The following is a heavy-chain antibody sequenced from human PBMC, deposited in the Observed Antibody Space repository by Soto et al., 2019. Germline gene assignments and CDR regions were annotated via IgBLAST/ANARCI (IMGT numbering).Heavy chain of an antibody. CDR2: IDPSDSYT. CDR3: AMAYYDCWSGYYTARDAFDI. Sequence: GGSLKISCKGSGYSFTSYWISWVRQMPGKGLEWIGRIDPSDSYTNYSPSFQGHVTISADKSISTAYLQWSSLKASDTAMYYCAMAYYDCWSGYYTARDAFDIWGKGRMFTV. J-gene: IGHJ3*02. CDR1: GYSFTSYW. V-gene: IGHV5-10-1*01. D-gene: IGHD3-3*01.